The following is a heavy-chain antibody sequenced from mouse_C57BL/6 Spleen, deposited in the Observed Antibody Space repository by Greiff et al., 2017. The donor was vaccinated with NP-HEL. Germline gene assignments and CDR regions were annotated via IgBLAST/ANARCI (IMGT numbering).Heavy chain of an antibody. CDR2: IYPGDGDT. V-gene: IGHV1-82*01. D-gene: IGHD1-1*01. Sequence: LVESGPELVKPGASVKISCKASGYAFSSSWMNWVKQRPGKGLEWIGRIYPGDGDTNYNGKFKGKATLTADKSSSTAYMQLSSLTSEDSAVYFCASYGSSFHWYFDVWGTGTTVTVSS. CDR3: ASYGSSFHWYFDV. CDR1: GYAFSSSW. J-gene: IGHJ1*03.